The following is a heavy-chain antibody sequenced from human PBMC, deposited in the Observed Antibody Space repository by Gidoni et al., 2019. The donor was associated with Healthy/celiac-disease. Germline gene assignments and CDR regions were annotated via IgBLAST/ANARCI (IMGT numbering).Heavy chain of an antibody. CDR2: IKQDGSEK. J-gene: IGHJ4*02. V-gene: IGHV3-7*01. CDR1: ASTFSSYW. Sequence: EVQLVESGGGLVHPGGSLRLSCAASASTFSSYWMSWVRQAPGKGLEWVANIKQDGSEKYYVDSVKGRFTISRDNAKNSLYLQMNSLRAEDTAVYYCARDGARRYFDWLSNPIWYWGQGTLVTVSS. CDR3: ARDGARRYFDWLSNPIWY. D-gene: IGHD3-9*01.